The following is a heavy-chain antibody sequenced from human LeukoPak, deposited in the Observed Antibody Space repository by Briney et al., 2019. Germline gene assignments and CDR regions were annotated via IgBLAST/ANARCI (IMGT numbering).Heavy chain of an antibody. CDR1: GGSISSGGYY. V-gene: IGHV4-31*03. CDR3: ARVGDQQLGYYYGMDV. D-gene: IGHD6-13*01. J-gene: IGHJ6*02. CDR2: FYYSGST. Sequence: SETLSLTCTVSGGSISSGGYYWSWIRQHPGKGLEWIGYFYYSGSTYYNPSLESRLTISVDTSKNQFSLKLNSVTAADTAVYYCARVGDQQLGYYYGMDVWGQGTTVTVSS.